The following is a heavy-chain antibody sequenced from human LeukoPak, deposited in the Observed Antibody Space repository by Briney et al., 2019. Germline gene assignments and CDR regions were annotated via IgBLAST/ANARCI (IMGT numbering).Heavy chain of an antibody. V-gene: IGHV4-59*12. D-gene: IGHD3-10*01. CDR2: IYYSGST. Sequence: SETLSLTCTVSGGSISSYYWSWIRQPPGKGLEWIGYIYYSGSTNYNPSLKSRVTISVDTSKNQFSLKLSSVTAADTAVYYCARDQTYSGSGIYFDYWGQGILVTVST. CDR1: GGSISSYY. CDR3: ARDQTYSGSGIYFDY. J-gene: IGHJ4*02.